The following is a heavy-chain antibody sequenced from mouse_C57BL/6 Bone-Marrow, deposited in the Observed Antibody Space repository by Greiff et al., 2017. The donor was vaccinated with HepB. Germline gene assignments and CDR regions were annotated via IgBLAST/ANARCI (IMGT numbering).Heavy chain of an antibody. CDR3: ARWIWSRAY. CDR1: GYSITSGYY. V-gene: IGHV3-6*01. D-gene: IGHD1-1*02. Sequence: DVQLQESGPGLVKPSQSLSLTCSVTGYSITSGYYWNWIRQFPGNKLEWMGYISYDGSNNYNPSLKNRISITRDTSKNQFFLKLNSVTTEDTATYYCARWIWSRAYWGQGTLVTVSA. CDR2: ISYDGSN. J-gene: IGHJ3*01.